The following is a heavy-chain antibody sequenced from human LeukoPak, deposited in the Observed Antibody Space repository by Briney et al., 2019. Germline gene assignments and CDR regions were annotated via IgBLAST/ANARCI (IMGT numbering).Heavy chain of an antibody. CDR2: ISGSSLYI. J-gene: IGHJ4*02. CDR1: GFTFSPYS. CDR3: ARDPPYYDNSGYYYDY. D-gene: IGHD3-22*01. V-gene: IGHV3-21*01. Sequence: GGSLRLSCAASGFTFSPYSMNWVRQAPGKGLEWVSSISGSSLYIYYADLVKGRFTISRDNAKNSLYLQMNSLRAEDTAVYYCARDPPYYDNSGYYYDYWGQGTLVTVSS.